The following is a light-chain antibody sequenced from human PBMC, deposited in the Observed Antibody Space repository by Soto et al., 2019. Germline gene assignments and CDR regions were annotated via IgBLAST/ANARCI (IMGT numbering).Light chain of an antibody. Sequence: QSVLTQPASVSESPGQSITISCTGTNNDVGAFNYVSWYQHHPGNAPKLMIYEVSNRPSGVSNRFSGSKSGNTASLTISGLQAEDEAIYYCSSYTTPATWVFGGGTKLTVL. CDR3: SSYTTPATWV. CDR2: EVS. V-gene: IGLV2-14*01. J-gene: IGLJ3*02. CDR1: NNDVGAFNY.